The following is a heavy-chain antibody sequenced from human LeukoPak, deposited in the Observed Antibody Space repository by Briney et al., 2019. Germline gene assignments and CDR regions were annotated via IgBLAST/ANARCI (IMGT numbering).Heavy chain of an antibody. Sequence: GESLKISCKGSGYGFSSYWIGWVRQMPGKGLEWMGIIYPGDSETRYSPTFQGQVTLSADKSICTAYLQWSSLRASDTAMYYCARHDQLGEQALSIIYWGQGTPVTVSS. V-gene: IGHV5-51*01. J-gene: IGHJ4*02. CDR3: ARHDQLGEQALSIIY. CDR2: IYPGDSET. CDR1: GYGFSSYW. D-gene: IGHD7-27*01.